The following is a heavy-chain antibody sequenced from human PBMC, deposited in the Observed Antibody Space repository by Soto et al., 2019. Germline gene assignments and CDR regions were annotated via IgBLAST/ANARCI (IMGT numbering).Heavy chain of an antibody. CDR2: INPQTGGT. CDR3: ARERYQVISDGMDV. CDR1: GYTFTGYY. D-gene: IGHD2-2*01. J-gene: IGHJ6*02. Sequence: QVQLVQSGAEVKTPGASVRVSCKASGYTFTGYYIHWVREAPGQGLEWMGWINPQTGGTSYAQKFQGRGTLSRDTSINIAYLELSRLRFDDAAVYFCARERYQVISDGMDVWGQGTTVTVSS. V-gene: IGHV1-2*02.